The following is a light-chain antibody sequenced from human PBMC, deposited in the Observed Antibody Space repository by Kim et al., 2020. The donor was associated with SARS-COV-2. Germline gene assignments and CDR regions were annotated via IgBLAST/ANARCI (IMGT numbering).Light chain of an antibody. J-gene: IGLJ2*01. V-gene: IGLV3-1*01. CDR1: KLGDKY. CDR2: EGT. CDR3: QAWDDRTVI. Sequence: SYELTQPPSVSVSPGQTAIITCSGDKLGDKYACWYQQKPGQSPVLVIYEGTERPSGIPKRFSGSKSGATATLTISGTQAMDEADYYCQAWDDRTVIFGGGTKLIVL.